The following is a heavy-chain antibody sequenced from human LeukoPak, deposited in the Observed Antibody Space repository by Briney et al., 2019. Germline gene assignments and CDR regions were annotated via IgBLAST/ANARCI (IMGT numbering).Heavy chain of an antibody. V-gene: IGHV3-74*01. CDR2: VNTDGSRA. J-gene: IGHJ6*03. D-gene: IGHD4-23*01. Sequence: GGSLRLSCAASGFSFSSYWMHWVRQAPGKGLVWVSRVNTDGSRATYADSVQGRFTISRDNAKNTLYLQMHSLRAEDTAVYYCARSGSFDYGGNSGYYYYMDVWGKGTTVIVSS. CDR3: ARSGSFDYGGNSGYYYYMDV. CDR1: GFSFSSYW.